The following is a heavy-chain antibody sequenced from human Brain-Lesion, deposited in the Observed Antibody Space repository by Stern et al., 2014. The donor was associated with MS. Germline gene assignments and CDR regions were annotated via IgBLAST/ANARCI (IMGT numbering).Heavy chain of an antibody. CDR1: GLTFTASA. V-gene: IGHV3-73*01. CDR3: TRTRAYYYYGMDV. CDR2: IGNKANNYAT. Sequence: QLVQSGGGLVQPGGSLKLSCAASGLTFTASAMHWVRQASGKGLEWVGRIGNKANNYATAYAESVKGRFTISRDDSKNTAYLQMNSLKSEDTAVYYCTRTRAYYYYGMDVWGQGTTVTVSS. J-gene: IGHJ6*02.